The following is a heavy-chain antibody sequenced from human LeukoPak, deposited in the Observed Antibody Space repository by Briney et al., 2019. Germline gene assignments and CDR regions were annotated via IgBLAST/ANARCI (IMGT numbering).Heavy chain of an antibody. D-gene: IGHD3-16*01. CDR3: ATQRGSYLWGTDFDY. CDR1: GYTFTGYY. V-gene: IGHV1-2*02. Sequence: ASVKVSFKASGYTFTGYYMHWVRQAPGQGLEWMGWINPNSGDTKYAQKFQGRVTMTRDTSISTAYMELSRLRSDDTAVYYCATQRGSYLWGTDFDYWGQGTLVTVSS. J-gene: IGHJ4*02. CDR2: INPNSGDT.